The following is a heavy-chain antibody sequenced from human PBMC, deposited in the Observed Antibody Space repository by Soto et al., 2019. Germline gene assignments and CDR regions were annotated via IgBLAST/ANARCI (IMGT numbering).Heavy chain of an antibody. Sequence: GGSLRLSCVASGFTFRSYGMHWVRQAPGKGLEWVAVISYDGSKKYHADSVKGRFTISRDNSKNTLYMQMNSLRAEDTAVYYCATCPYCSSTRCPVGANYDFWSGYYETFDYWGQGTLVTVSS. J-gene: IGHJ4*02. D-gene: IGHD3-3*01. CDR3: ATCPYCSSTRCPVGANYDFWSGYYETFDY. V-gene: IGHV3-30*03. CDR1: GFTFRSYG. CDR2: ISYDGSKK.